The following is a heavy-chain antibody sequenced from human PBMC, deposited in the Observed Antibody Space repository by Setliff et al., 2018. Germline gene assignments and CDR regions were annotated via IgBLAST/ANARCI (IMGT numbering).Heavy chain of an antibody. CDR3: ARDWFCSGGDCSDVFDF. D-gene: IGHD2-21*02. CDR1: GYTFTTHG. J-gene: IGHJ3*01. CDR2: ISTDDGDT. V-gene: IGHV1-18*01. Sequence: GASVKVSCKASGYTFTTHGISWVRQAPGQGLEWMGWISTDDGDTNFAQKFQGRVTLTTDTSTVTAYMELRSLTFDDTAVYYCARDWFCSGGDCSDVFDFWGQGTMVTVSS.